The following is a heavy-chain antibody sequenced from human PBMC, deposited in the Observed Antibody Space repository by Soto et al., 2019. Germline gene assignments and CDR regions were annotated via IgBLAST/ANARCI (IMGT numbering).Heavy chain of an antibody. J-gene: IGHJ6*02. CDR3: ARARSITIFGVVGFEMDV. CDR2: IDPSDSYT. Sequence: LKISCKGSGYTFTDYWINWVRQMPGKGLEWMGRIDPSDSYTKYSPSFQGHVTISADKSISTAYLEWSSLEASDTAMYYCARARSITIFGVVGFEMDVRGQGTTVTVSS. D-gene: IGHD3-3*01. V-gene: IGHV5-10-1*01. CDR1: GYTFTDYW.